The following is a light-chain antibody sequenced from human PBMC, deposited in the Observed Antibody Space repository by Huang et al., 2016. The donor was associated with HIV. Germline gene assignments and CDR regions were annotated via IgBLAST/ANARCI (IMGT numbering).Light chain of an antibody. CDR1: QSVSSN. CDR3: QHYDNWPPGRA. J-gene: IGKJ1*01. Sequence: EIVMTQSPASLSVSPGQRATLSCRASQSVSSNLAWYQHKPGQGPRLLIFDASTRATGIAARFRGSGSGTEFTLTLSSMQSEDIAVYYCQHYDNWPPGRAFGQGTKVEIK. V-gene: IGKV3-15*01. CDR2: DAS.